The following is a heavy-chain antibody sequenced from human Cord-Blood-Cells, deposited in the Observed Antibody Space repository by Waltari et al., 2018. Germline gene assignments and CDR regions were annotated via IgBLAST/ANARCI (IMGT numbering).Heavy chain of an antibody. D-gene: IGHD1-7*01. CDR1: GGSIRSGGYY. Sequence: VQLQESGPGLVKPSQTLSLTCTVSGGSIRSGGYYWSWILPHPGKALEWIGYIYYSGSTYYNPSLKSRVTISVDTSKNQFSLKLSSVTAADTAVYYCARDRNWNYYWYFDLWGRGTLVTVSS. CDR2: IYYSGST. CDR3: ARDRNWNYYWYFDL. J-gene: IGHJ2*01. V-gene: IGHV4-31*03.